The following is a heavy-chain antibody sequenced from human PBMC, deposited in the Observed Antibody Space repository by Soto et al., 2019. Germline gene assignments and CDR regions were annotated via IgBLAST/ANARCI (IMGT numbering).Heavy chain of an antibody. CDR1: GGTFSSYA. V-gene: IGHV1-69*01. D-gene: IGHD1-26*01. CDR2: IFPIFGTA. J-gene: IGHJ5*02. CDR3: AREIYYVGANTGNWFDP. Sequence: QVQLVQSGAEVKKPGSSVKVSCKASGGTFSSYAISWVRQAPGQGLEWMGGIFPIFGTANYAQKFQGRVTITADESTSTDYMELSSLRSADTAVYYCAREIYYVGANTGNWFDPWGQGTLVTVSS.